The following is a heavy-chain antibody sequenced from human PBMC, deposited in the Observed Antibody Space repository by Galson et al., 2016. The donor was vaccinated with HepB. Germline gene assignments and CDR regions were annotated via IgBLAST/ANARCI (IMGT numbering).Heavy chain of an antibody. V-gene: IGHV6-1*01. Sequence: CAISGDSVSSNSAAWNWIRQSPSRGLEWLGRTYYRSKWYNDYAVSVKSRIIANPDTSKNQFSLQLNSVTPEDTAVYYCARGTFCSGDSCYSPAFDMWGQGTMVTVSS. CDR1: GDSVSSNSAA. J-gene: IGHJ3*02. CDR2: TYYRSKWYN. CDR3: ARGTFCSGDSCYSPAFDM. D-gene: IGHD2-15*01.